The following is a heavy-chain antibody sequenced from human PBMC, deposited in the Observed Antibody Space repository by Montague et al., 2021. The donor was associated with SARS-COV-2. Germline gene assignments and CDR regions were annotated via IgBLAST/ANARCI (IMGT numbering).Heavy chain of an antibody. CDR1: GFSLSTSGVG. CDR2: IYWDDDK. J-gene: IGHJ3*02. D-gene: IGHD3-3*01. Sequence: PALVKPTQTLTLTCTFSGFSLSTSGVGVGWIRQPPGKVLEWLALIYWDDDKRYSPSLKSRLTVTKDTSKNQVVLTMTNMDPVDTATHYCARRITIYAFDIWGQGTMVTVSS. CDR3: ARRITIYAFDI. V-gene: IGHV2-5*02.